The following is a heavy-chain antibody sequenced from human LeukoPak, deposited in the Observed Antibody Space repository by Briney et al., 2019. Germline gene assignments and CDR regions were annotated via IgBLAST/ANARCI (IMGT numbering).Heavy chain of an antibody. CDR1: GGSISSSSYY. J-gene: IGHJ4*02. D-gene: IGHD2-2*01. CDR2: IYYSGST. Sequence: SXXLSLTCTVSGGSISSSSYYWGWIRQPPGKGLEWIGGIYYSGSTYYNPSRKSRFTISVDTSRNQFSLKLSSVTAADTAVYYCARPARPYQNPFDYWGQGALVTVSS. V-gene: IGHV4-39*01. CDR3: ARPARPYQNPFDY.